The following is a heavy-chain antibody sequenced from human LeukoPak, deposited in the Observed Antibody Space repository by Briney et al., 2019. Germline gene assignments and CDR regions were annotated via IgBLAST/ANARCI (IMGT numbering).Heavy chain of an antibody. D-gene: IGHD1-26*01. V-gene: IGHV3-33*01. CDR1: GFTFSSYG. J-gene: IGHJ4*02. CDR2: IWYDGSNK. Sequence: GGSLRLSCAASGFTFSSYGMHWVRQAPGKGLEWVAVIWYDGSNKYYADSVKGRFTISRDNSKNTLYLQMNSLRAEDTAVYYCARDEWEGTMVLDYWGQGTLVTVSS. CDR3: ARDEWEGTMVLDY.